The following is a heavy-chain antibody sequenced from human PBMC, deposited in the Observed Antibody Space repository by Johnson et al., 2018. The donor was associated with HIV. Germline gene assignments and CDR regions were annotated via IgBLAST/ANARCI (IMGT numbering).Heavy chain of an antibody. CDR2: ISYDGSNK. J-gene: IGHJ3*02. V-gene: IGHV3-30*18. CDR1: GFTFSSYA. Sequence: QVQLVESGGGVVQPGRSLRLSCAASGFTFSSYAMHWVRQAPGKGLEWVAVISYDGSNKYYADSVKGRFTISRDNSKNTLYLQMNSLRAEDTAVYYCAKVGSTVITPRGEAFDSWGQGTLVTVSS. CDR3: AKVGSTVITPRGEAFDS. D-gene: IGHD4-23*01.